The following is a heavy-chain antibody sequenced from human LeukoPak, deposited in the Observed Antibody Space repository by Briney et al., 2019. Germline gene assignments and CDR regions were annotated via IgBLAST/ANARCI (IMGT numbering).Heavy chain of an antibody. CDR3: ARGSSSWYNY. V-gene: IGHV1-3*01. CDR2: INAGYGDT. J-gene: IGHJ4*02. Sequence: ASVKVSCKASGYTFTNYAMHWVRQAPGQRLEWLGWINAGYGDTKYSQKLQGRVTMTTDTSTSTAYMELRSLRSDDTAVYYCARGSSSWYNYWGQGTLVTVSS. CDR1: GYTFTNYA. D-gene: IGHD6-13*01.